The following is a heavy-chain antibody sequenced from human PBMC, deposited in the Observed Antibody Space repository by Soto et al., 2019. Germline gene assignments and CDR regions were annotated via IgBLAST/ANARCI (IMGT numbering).Heavy chain of an antibody. CDR3: ARDGLLLLLWFGELPYYFDY. J-gene: IGHJ4*02. V-gene: IGHV3-48*02. CDR2: ISSSSSTI. D-gene: IGHD3-10*01. CDR1: GFTFSSYS. Sequence: TGGSLRLSCAASGFTFSSYSMNWVRQAPGKGLEWVSYISSSSSTIYYADSVKGRFTISRDNAKNSLYLQMNSLRDEDTAVSYCARDGLLLLLWFGELPYYFDYWGQGTLVTVSS.